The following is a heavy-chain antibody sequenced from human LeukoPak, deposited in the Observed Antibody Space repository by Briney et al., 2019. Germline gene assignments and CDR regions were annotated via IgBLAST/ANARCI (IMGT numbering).Heavy chain of an antibody. V-gene: IGHV1-2*02. D-gene: IGHD4-17*01. CDR1: GHTFTGYY. J-gene: IGHJ4*02. CDR2: INPNSGGT. Sequence: ASVKVSCKASGHTFTGYYMHWVRQAPGQGLEWMGWINPNSGGTNYAQKFQGRVTMTRDTSISTAYMELSRLRSDDTAVYYCARERERHDYGDYGSLDYWGQGTLVTVSS. CDR3: ARERERHDYGDYGSLDY.